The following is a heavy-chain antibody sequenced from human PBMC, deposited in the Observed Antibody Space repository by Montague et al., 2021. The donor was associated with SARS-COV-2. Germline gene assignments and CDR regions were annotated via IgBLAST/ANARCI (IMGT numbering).Heavy chain of an antibody. J-gene: IGHJ4*02. CDR3: ARTYYYGSVSYYTYYFDY. Sequence: PALVTPTQTLTLTCTFSGFSLSTSGMCVSWIRQPPGKALEWLALIDWDDDKYYSTSLKTRLTISKDTSKNQAVLTMTNMDPVDTATYYCARTYYYGSVSYYTYYFDYWGQGTLVTVSS. V-gene: IGHV2-70*01. CDR1: GFSLSTSGMC. D-gene: IGHD3-10*01. CDR2: IDWDDDK.